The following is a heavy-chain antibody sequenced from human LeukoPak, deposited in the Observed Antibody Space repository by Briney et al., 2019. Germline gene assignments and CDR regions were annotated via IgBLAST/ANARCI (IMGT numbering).Heavy chain of an antibody. V-gene: IGHV3-53*01. CDR1: GFTVSSNY. D-gene: IGHD6-13*01. J-gene: IGHJ6*03. Sequence: PGGSLRLSCAASGFTVSSNYMSWVRQAPGKGLEWVSVIYSGGSTYYADSVKGRFTISRDNSKNTLYLQMNSLRAEDTAVYYCARGEAHSSSWYWGCYYMDVWGKGTPVTVSS. CDR2: IYSGGST. CDR3: ARGEAHSSSWYWGCYYMDV.